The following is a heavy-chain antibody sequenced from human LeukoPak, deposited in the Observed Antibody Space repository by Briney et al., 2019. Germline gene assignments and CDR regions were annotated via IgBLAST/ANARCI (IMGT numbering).Heavy chain of an antibody. D-gene: IGHD6-19*01. CDR1: GYTFTGYY. CDR3: ARDPSGSSSGWYEYNYFDY. V-gene: IGHV1-2*04. Sequence: ASVKVSCKASGYTFTGYYMHWVRQAPGQGLEWMGWINPNSGGTNYAQKFQGWVTMTRDTSISTAYMELSRLRSDDTAVYYCARDPSGSSSGWYEYNYFDYWGQGTLVTVSS. CDR2: INPNSGGT. J-gene: IGHJ4*02.